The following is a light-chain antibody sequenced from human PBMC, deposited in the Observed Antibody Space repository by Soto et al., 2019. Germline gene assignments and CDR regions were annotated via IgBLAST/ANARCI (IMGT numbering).Light chain of an antibody. CDR2: DAS. CDR1: QPVSTW. V-gene: IGKV1-5*02. CDR3: QQSYSTPLT. Sequence: DIQITQSPPTLSASVLYRANIICRASQPVSTWVAWYQHKPGKAPKVIIYDASSLESGVPSRFSGSGSGTDFTLTISSLQPEDFATYYCQQSYSTPLTFGGGTKVDIK. J-gene: IGKJ4*01.